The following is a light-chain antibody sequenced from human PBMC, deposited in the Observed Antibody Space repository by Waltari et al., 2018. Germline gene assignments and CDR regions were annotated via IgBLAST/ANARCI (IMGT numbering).Light chain of an antibody. Sequence: DIVMTQSPGSLNVSLGERATTKCKSSQSLSSGSDNMNYLGWYQQRPGQPPKLPIYWASTRESGVPDRFSGSGSGTDFTLAISSLQAEDVAIYYCQQCYSTPFTFGPGTKVHFK. J-gene: IGKJ3*01. CDR1: QSLSSGSDNMNY. V-gene: IGKV4-1*01. CDR3: QQCYSTPFT. CDR2: WAS.